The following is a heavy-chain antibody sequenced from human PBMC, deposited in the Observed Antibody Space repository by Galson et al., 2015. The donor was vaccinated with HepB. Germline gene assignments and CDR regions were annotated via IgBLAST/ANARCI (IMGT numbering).Heavy chain of an antibody. V-gene: IGHV3-73*01. Sequence: SLRLSCAASGFTLSGSAIHWVRQASGKGPEWIGRIRSMASNYAAFYVPSLKGRFTISRDDSKNMAYLHMRSLKTDDTAAYYCVRLGDLSGYSSRWGQGTLVTVSS. CDR2: IRSMASNYAA. CDR3: VRLGDLSGYSSR. J-gene: IGHJ4*02. D-gene: IGHD6-19*01. CDR1: GFTLSGSA.